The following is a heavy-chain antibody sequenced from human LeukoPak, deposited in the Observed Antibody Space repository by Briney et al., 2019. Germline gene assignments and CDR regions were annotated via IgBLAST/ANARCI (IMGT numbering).Heavy chain of an antibody. CDR3: VRPNSGYDSHWFDP. V-gene: IGHV5-51*01. D-gene: IGHD5-12*01. Sequence: GESLEISCKGSGYSFTNYWIGWVRPVPGKGLEWMGIIYPGDSDTRYSPSFQGQVTISTDKSISTAYLQWSSLKASDTAMYYCVRPNSGYDSHWFDPWGQGTLVTVSS. CDR1: GYSFTNYW. J-gene: IGHJ5*02. CDR2: IYPGDSDT.